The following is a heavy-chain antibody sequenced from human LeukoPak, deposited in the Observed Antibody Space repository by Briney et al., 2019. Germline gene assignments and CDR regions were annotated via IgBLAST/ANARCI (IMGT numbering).Heavy chain of an antibody. CDR2: ISAYNGNT. V-gene: IGHV1-18*01. CDR1: GYTFTSYG. J-gene: IGHJ4*02. Sequence: ASVKVSCKASGYTFTSYGISWVRQAPGQGLERMGWISAYNGNTNYAQKLQGRVTMTTDTSTSTAYMELRSLRSDDTAVYYCARANRGLQPPKYWGQGTLVTVSS. CDR3: ARANRGLQPPKY.